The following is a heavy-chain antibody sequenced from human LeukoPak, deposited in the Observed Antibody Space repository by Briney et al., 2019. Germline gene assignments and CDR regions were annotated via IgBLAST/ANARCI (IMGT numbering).Heavy chain of an antibody. CDR3: ARDSSGYSKDAFDI. CDR1: GYTFTSYG. Sequence: ASVKVSCKASGYTFTSYGIIWVRQAPGQGLEWMGWINPNSGGTNYAQKFQGRVTMTRDTSISTAYMELSRLRSDDTAVYYCARDSSGYSKDAFDIWGQGTMVTVSS. CDR2: INPNSGGT. J-gene: IGHJ3*02. D-gene: IGHD3-22*01. V-gene: IGHV1-2*02.